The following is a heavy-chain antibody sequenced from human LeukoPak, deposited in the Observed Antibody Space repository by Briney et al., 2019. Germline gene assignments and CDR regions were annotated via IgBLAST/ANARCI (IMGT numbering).Heavy chain of an antibody. CDR3: ARGGEGYNYVHYFDY. Sequence: SVKVSCKASGGTFSSYAISWVRQAPGQGLEWMGGIIPIFGTANYAQKFQGRVTITADESTSTAYMELSSLRSEDTAVYYCARGGEGYNYVHYFDYWGQGTLVTVSS. CDR2: IIPIFGTA. D-gene: IGHD5-24*01. CDR1: GGTFSSYA. J-gene: IGHJ4*02. V-gene: IGHV1-69*13.